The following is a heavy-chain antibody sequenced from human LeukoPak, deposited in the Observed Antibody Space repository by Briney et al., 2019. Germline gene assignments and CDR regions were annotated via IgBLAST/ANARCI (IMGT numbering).Heavy chain of an antibody. D-gene: IGHD3-22*01. Sequence: PGGSLRLSCAASGFYLNIYSMHWVRQAPGKGLEWVSYISSTSRTIYYADSVKGRFTVSRDNDKNSLYLHMSSLRAEDTAVYYCAKADSSGYFYALVDNWGQGTLVTVSS. CDR3: AKADSSGYFYALVDN. V-gene: IGHV3-48*04. J-gene: IGHJ4*02. CDR2: ISSTSRTI. CDR1: GFYLNIYS.